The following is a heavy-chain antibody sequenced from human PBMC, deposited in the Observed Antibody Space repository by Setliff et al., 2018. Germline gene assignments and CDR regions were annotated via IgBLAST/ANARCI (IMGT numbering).Heavy chain of an antibody. CDR3: ARESVVVVTTTNYYYYIDV. CDR1: GYTFRSYG. CDR2: IIPIFGTT. D-gene: IGHD2-21*02. Sequence: SVKVSCKASGYTFRSYGVTWVRQAPGQRLEWMGGIIPIFGTTTYAQKFLGRVTITTDESSSTGYMELSSLRSEDTAVYFCARESVVVVTTTNYYYYIDVWGEGTTVTVSS. J-gene: IGHJ6*03. V-gene: IGHV1-69*05.